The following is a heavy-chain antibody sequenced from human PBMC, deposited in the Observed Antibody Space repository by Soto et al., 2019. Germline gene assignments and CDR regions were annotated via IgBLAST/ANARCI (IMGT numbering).Heavy chain of an antibody. CDR1: GLTFRSYA. Sequence: VQLVESGGGLVKPGGSLRLSCAASGLTFRSYAMHWVRQAPGKGLEWVAAISFDGSNEYYADSVKGRFTISRDNSKNTLYLQMNSLRAEDTAVYHCARGGSSHDAFDIWGQGTMVTVSS. J-gene: IGHJ3*02. CDR2: ISFDGSNE. V-gene: IGHV3-30-3*01. D-gene: IGHD3-10*01. CDR3: ARGGSSHDAFDI.